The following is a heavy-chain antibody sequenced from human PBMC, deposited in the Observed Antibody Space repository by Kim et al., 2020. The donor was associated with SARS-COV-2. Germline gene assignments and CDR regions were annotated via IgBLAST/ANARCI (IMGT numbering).Heavy chain of an antibody. J-gene: IGHJ6*02. CDR3: AREVGGQITIFGVVRYGMDV. CDR1: GFTFSSYE. CDR2: ISSSGSTI. D-gene: IGHD3-3*01. Sequence: GGSLRLSCAASGFTFSSYEMNWVRQAPGKGLEWVSYISSSGSTIYYADSVKGRFTISRDNAKNSLYLQMNSLRAEDTAVYYCAREVGGQITIFGVVRYGMDVWGQGTTVTVSS. V-gene: IGHV3-48*03.